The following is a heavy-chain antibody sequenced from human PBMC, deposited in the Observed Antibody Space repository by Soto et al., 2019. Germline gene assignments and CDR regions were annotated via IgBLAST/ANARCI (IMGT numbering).Heavy chain of an antibody. V-gene: IGHV1-8*01. J-gene: IGHJ4*02. D-gene: IGHD6-19*01. CDR2: LNPNSGDT. CDR1: GYAFSSYD. CDR3: ATSGGGWYLY. Sequence: GASVKVSCKASGYAFSSYDINWVRQATGQGLEWMGWLNPNSGDTGYAQKFQGRVTLTRNTSINTAYIELSSLTSDDTAVYYCATSGGGWYLYWGQGTLLTVSS.